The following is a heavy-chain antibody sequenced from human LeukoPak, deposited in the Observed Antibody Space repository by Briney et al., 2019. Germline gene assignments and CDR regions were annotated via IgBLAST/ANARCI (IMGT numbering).Heavy chain of an antibody. J-gene: IGHJ4*02. CDR2: ISGSGGNT. CDR3: AKAANPLVSANYFDY. CDR1: GFFFPNCA. D-gene: IGHD6-13*01. V-gene: IGHV3-23*01. Sequence: GGSLRLSCAASGFFFPNCAMSWVRQAPGKGLEWVAGISGSGGNTFYADSVTGRFTISRDISDKTLYQAMNTLRAEDTAIYYCAKAANPLVSANYFDYWGQGILVTVSS.